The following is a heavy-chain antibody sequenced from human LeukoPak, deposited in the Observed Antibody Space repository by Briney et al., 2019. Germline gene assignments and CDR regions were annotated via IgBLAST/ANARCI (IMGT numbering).Heavy chain of an antibody. CDR3: AKDLRFLDYFDY. CDR2: ISGSGGST. Sequence: GGSLRLSCAASGFTFSSYAMSWVRQAPGKGLEWVSAISGSGGSTYYADSVKGRFTISRDNSKDTLYLQMNSLRAEDTAVYYCAKDLRFLDYFDYWGQGTLVTVSS. V-gene: IGHV3-23*01. J-gene: IGHJ4*02. D-gene: IGHD3-3*01. CDR1: GFTFSSYA.